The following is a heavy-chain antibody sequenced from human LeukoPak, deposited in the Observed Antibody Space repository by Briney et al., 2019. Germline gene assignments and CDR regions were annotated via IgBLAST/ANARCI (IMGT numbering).Heavy chain of an antibody. D-gene: IGHD1-7*01. J-gene: IGHJ4*02. CDR3: ARDLQLPRGD. CDR1: GFTFSSYS. CDR2: ISSSSSTI. V-gene: IGHV3-48*01. Sequence: GGSLRLSCAASGFTFSSYSMNWVRQAPGKGLEWVSYISSSSSTIYYADSVKSRFTISRDNAKNSLYLQMNSLRAEDTAVYYCARDLQLPRGDWGQGTLVTVSS.